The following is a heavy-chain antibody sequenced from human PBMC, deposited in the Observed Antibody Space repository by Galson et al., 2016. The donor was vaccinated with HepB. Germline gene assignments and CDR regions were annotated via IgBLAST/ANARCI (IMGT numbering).Heavy chain of an antibody. CDR1: GFTFSKAW. Sequence: SLRLSCAASGFTFSKAWMNWVRQAPGKGLEWVGRIKSKNDGGTKDYATPVKGRFTISRDDSKNTLYLQMNGLKTEDTAVYYCTSEGQIEWELKEWFDPWGQGTQVTVSS. J-gene: IGHJ5*02. V-gene: IGHV3-15*07. CDR2: IKSKNDGGTK. CDR3: TSEGQIEWELKEWFDP. D-gene: IGHD1-26*01.